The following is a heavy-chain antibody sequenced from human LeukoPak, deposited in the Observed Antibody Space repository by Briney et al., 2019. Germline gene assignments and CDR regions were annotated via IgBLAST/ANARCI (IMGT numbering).Heavy chain of an antibody. CDR1: GFTFSGSA. J-gene: IGHJ4*02. Sequence: GGSLRLSCAASGFTFSGSAMHWVRQASGKGLEWVGRIRSKANSYATAYAASVKGRFTISRDDSKNTAYLQMNSLKTEDTAVYYCTRIPYTAVAGVDDWSQGTLVTVSS. V-gene: IGHV3-73*01. CDR3: TRIPYTAVAGVDD. D-gene: IGHD6-19*01. CDR2: IRSKANSYAT.